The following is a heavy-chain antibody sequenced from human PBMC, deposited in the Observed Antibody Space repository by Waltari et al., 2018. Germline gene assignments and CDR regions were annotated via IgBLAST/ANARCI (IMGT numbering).Heavy chain of an antibody. V-gene: IGHV4-59*01. CDR3: AGDPRGGNYAFDI. D-gene: IGHD3-16*01. CDR1: GGSISSYY. CDR2: IYYSGST. J-gene: IGHJ3*02. Sequence: QVQLQESGPGLVKPSETLSLTCTVSGGSISSYYWSWIRQPPGKGLEWIGYIYYSGSTNYNPSLKSRVTISVDTSKNQFSLKLSSVTAADTALYYCAGDPRGGNYAFDIWGQGTMVTVSS.